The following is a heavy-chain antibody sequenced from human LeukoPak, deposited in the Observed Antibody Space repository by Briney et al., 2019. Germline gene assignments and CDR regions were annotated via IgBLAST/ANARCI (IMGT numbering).Heavy chain of an antibody. V-gene: IGHV1-18*01. D-gene: IGHD1-26*01. CDR3: AREQNVGATDY. CDR1: GYTFTNYG. CDR2: ISIYNGNT. Sequence: ASVKVSCKASGYTFTNYGISWVRQAPGQGLEWMGWISIYNGNTDYAQKLQGRVTMTTDTSTSTAYMELRSLRSDDTAVYYCAREQNVGATDYWGQGTLVTVSS. J-gene: IGHJ4*02.